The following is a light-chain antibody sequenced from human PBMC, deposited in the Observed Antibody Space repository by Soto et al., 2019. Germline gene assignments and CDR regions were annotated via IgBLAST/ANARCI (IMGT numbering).Light chain of an antibody. CDR3: QQYSKEST. J-gene: IGKJ2*01. Sequence: DVEMTQSPSTLPTSIGGRVTINCRASQNVSNWLAWYQQKPGKAPKLLIYKASRLESGVPSRFSASGSGTDFNLTINSRQSDDFATYFCQQYSKESTFGQGTKLEIK. V-gene: IGKV1-5*03. CDR1: QNVSNW. CDR2: KAS.